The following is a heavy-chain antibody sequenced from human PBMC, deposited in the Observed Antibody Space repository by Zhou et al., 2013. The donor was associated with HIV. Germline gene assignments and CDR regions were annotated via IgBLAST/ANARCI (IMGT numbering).Heavy chain of an antibody. Sequence: QVQLQQWGAGLLKPSETLSLTCAVYGGSFSGFYWSWIRQPPGEGLEWVGDINDSGSTNYNPSLKSRVSISVDTSKRQFSLKLSSVTAADTAVYYCARGPGNWGNYYYHMDVWGKGPRSPVSS. D-gene: IGHD7-27*01. V-gene: IGHV4-34*01. CDR2: INDSGST. CDR1: GGSFSGFY. CDR3: ARGPGNWGNYYYHMDV. J-gene: IGHJ6*03.